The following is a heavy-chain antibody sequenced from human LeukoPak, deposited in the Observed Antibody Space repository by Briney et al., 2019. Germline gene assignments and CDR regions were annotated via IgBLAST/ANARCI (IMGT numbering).Heavy chain of an antibody. Sequence: SETLSLTCAVSGGSISSSNWWSWVRQPPGKGLEWIGEIYHSGSTNYNPSLKSRVTISVDKSKNQFSLKLSSVTAADTAVYYCARDPSGSGWGNFGYWGQGTLVTVSS. D-gene: IGHD6-19*01. CDR2: IYHSGST. CDR3: ARDPSGSGWGNFGY. CDR1: GGSISSSNW. J-gene: IGHJ4*02. V-gene: IGHV4-4*02.